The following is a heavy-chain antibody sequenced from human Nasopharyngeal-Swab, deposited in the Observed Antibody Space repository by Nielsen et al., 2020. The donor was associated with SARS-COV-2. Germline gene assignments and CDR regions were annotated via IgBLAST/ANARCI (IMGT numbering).Heavy chain of an antibody. J-gene: IGHJ4*02. CDR3: ARHSLRFGGFDY. CDR2: IYPGDSDT. D-gene: IGHD3-10*01. V-gene: IGHV5-51*01. CDR1: GYSFTTYW. Sequence: GESLKISCKGSGYSFTTYWVAWVRQMPGKHMECMGIIYPGDSDTRYSPSFQGQVTFSVDKSISTAYLQWSSLKASDTAMYYCARHSLRFGGFDYWGQGTLVTVSS.